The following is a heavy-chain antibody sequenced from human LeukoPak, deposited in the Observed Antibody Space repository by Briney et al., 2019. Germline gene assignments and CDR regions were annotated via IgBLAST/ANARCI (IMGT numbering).Heavy chain of an antibody. CDR3: ARAADYGGLGF. Sequence: TGGSLRLSCAASGFTVSSNFMSWMRQAPGKGLEWVSVIYSAGSTYYADSVKGRFTISRDNSKNTLYLQMHSLRAEDTAVYYCARAADYGGLGFWGQGTLVTVSS. CDR1: GFTVSSNF. D-gene: IGHD4-23*01. V-gene: IGHV3-53*01. J-gene: IGHJ4*02. CDR2: IYSAGST.